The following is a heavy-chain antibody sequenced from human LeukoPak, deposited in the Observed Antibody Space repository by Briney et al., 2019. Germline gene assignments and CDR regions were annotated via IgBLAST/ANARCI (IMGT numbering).Heavy chain of an antibody. V-gene: IGHV4-34*01. J-gene: IGHJ4*02. CDR1: GGSFSGYY. CDR2: INHSGST. Sequence: TSETLSLTCAVYGGSFSGYYWSWIRQPPGKGLEWIGEINHSGSTNYNPSLKSRVTISVDTSKNQFSLKLSSVPAADTAVYYCASQGDTAMVIDYWGQGTLVTVSS. D-gene: IGHD5-18*01. CDR3: ASQGDTAMVIDY.